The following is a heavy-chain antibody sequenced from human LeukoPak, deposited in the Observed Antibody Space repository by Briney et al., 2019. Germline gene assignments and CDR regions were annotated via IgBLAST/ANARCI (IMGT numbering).Heavy chain of an antibody. D-gene: IGHD3-3*01. Sequence: SGGSLRLSCAASGFTFSSYAVSWVRQAPGKGLEWVSVISGSGDSTYYADSVKGRFTISRDNSKNTLYLQMNSLRAEDTAIYYCTKGVVLTIFGMAWHAFDIWGQGTMVTVS. J-gene: IGHJ3*02. CDR1: GFTFSSYA. V-gene: IGHV3-23*01. CDR2: ISGSGDST. CDR3: TKGVVLTIFGMAWHAFDI.